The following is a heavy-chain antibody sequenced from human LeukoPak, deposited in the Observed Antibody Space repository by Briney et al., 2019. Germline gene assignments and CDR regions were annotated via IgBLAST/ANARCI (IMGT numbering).Heavy chain of an antibody. CDR2: ISSSSSYI. Sequence: NAGGSLRPSCAASGFTFSSYSMNWVRQAPGKGLEWVSSISSSSSYIYYADSVKGRFTISRDNAKNSLYLQMNSLRAEDTAVYYCVRDRSDYYDSSGYQDYWGQGTLVTVSS. D-gene: IGHD3-22*01. J-gene: IGHJ4*02. CDR1: GFTFSSYS. CDR3: VRDRSDYYDSSGYQDY. V-gene: IGHV3-21*01.